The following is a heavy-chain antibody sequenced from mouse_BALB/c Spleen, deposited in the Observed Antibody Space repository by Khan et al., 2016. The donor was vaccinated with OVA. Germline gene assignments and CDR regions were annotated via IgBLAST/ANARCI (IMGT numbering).Heavy chain of an antibody. CDR1: GFSLTTYG. J-gene: IGHJ3*01. Sequence: QVQLQQSGPGLVQPSQSLSITCTVSGFSLTTYGVHWVRQSPGKGLEWLGLIWSGGNTDYNAAFISRLSITKDHSKSQVFFKMNSLQADDTAMYYSARNSYMYDFTYWGQGTLVTVSA. CDR2: IWSGGNT. V-gene: IGHV2-2*01. D-gene: IGHD2-14*01. CDR3: ARNSYMYDFTY.